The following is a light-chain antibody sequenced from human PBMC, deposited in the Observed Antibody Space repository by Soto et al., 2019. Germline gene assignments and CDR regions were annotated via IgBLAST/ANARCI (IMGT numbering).Light chain of an antibody. J-gene: IGLJ2*01. CDR1: SSDVGGYNY. CDR3: SLYTSSSPVV. V-gene: IGLV2-14*01. Sequence: QSALTQPASVSGSPGQSITISCTGTSSDVGGYNYVSWYQQHPGKAPKLMIYDVSNRPSGVSNRFSGSKSGNTASLTISGLQAGDEADYYCSLYTSSSPVVFGGGTKLTVL. CDR2: DVS.